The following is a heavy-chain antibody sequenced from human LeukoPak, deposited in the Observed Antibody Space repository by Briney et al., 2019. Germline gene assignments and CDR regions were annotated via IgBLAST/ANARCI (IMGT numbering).Heavy chain of an antibody. D-gene: IGHD4-17*01. CDR3: ARLRSVYGDWYFDY. J-gene: IGHJ4*02. CDR2: INPNSGGT. V-gene: IGHV1-2*02. Sequence: ASVKVSCKASGYTFTGYYMHWVRQAPGQGLEWMGWINPNSGGTNYAQKFQGRVTMTRDTSISTAYMELSRLRSDDTAVYYCARLRSVYGDWYFDYWGQGTLVTVSS. CDR1: GYTFTGYY.